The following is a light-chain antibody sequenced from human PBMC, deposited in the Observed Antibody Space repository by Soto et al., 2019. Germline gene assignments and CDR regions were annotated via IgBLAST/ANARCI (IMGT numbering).Light chain of an antibody. CDR3: QQYGSSPQT. V-gene: IGKV3-20*01. CDR2: GSS. CDR1: QSVSSSY. Sequence: EIVLTQSPGTLSLSPGERATLSCRASQSVSSSYLAWYQKKPGQAPRLLFYGSSSRATGIPERFSGSGSGTDFTLTISRLEPEDFAAYYCQQYGSSPQTFGQGTRVEIK. J-gene: IGKJ1*01.